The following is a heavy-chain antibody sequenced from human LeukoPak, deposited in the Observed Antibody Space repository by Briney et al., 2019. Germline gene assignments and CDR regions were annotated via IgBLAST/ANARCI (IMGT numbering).Heavy chain of an antibody. CDR2: TNSDAGGP. Sequence: AGGSLCLSCAASGITFGNIWMHRDRPGPGKGLVWILRTNSDAGGPIYPASVKGRCTVSRDNAQNTLYLQMNSLRAEDTAVYYCARDVPHNWFDTWGQGTLVTVSS. V-gene: IGHV3-74*01. J-gene: IGHJ5*02. CDR1: GITFGNIW. CDR3: ARDVPHNWFDT.